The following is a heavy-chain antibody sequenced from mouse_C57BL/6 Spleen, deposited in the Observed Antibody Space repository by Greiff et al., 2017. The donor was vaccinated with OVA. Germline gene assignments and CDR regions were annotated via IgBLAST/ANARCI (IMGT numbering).Heavy chain of an antibody. CDR1: GYTFTSYW. CDR2: INPSHGGT. D-gene: IGHD3-2*02. J-gene: IGHJ3*01. CDR3: ARGGGSSGYGFAY. V-gene: IGHV1-53*01. Sequence: QVQLQQPGTELVKPGASVKLSCKASGYTFTSYWMHWVKQRPGQGLEWIGNINPSHGGTNYTEKFKSKATLTVDKSSSTAYMQLSSLTSEDSAVYYCARGGGSSGYGFAYWGQGTLVTVSA.